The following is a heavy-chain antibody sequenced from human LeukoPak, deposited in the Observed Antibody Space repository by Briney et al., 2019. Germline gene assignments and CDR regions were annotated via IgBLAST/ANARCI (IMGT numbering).Heavy chain of an antibody. D-gene: IGHD6-19*01. CDR3: GRHGLAGCRGCMCCQSFHYYGMDV. CDR2: IFPYDSDT. V-gene: IGHV5-51*01. CDR1: GYSFKDYW. J-gene: IGHJ6*02. Sequence: GESLKISCKASGYSFKDYWIGWVRHMPGKGLEWMGIIFPYDSDTKYSPSFQGQVTISVDKSTSTAYLQWSGLKASDSAMYYCGRHGLAGCRGCMCCQSFHYYGMDVWGQGTTVTVSS.